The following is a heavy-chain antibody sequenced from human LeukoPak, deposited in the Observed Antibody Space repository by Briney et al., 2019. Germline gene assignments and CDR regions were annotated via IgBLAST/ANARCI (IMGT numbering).Heavy chain of an antibody. V-gene: IGHV4-59*01. J-gene: IGHJ4*02. CDR3: ALMGATTSGFDY. Sequence: SETLSLTCTVSGGSISSYYWSWIRQPPGKGLEWIGYIYYSGSTNYNPSLKSRVTILVDTSKNQFSLKLTSVTAADTAVYYCALMGATTSGFDYWGQGTLVTVSS. CDR2: IYYSGST. CDR1: GGSISSYY. D-gene: IGHD1-26*01.